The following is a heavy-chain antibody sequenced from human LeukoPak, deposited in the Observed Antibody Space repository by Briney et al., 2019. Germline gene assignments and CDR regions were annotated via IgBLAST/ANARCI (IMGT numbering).Heavy chain of an antibody. CDR1: GFTFDDYA. CDR3: AKDISFSVSTPYSSGWNYFDY. J-gene: IGHJ4*02. V-gene: IGHV3-9*01. D-gene: IGHD6-19*01. Sequence: GGSLRLSCAASGFTFDDYAMHWVRQAPGKGLEWVSGISWNSGSIGYADSVKGRFTISRDNAKNSLYLQMNSLRAEDTALYYCAKDISFSVSTPYSSGWNYFDYWGQGTLVTVSS. CDR2: ISWNSGSI.